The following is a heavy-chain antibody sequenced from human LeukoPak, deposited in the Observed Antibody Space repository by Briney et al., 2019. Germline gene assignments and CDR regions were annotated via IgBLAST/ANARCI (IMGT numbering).Heavy chain of an antibody. CDR3: ARGVAVAGYYFDY. V-gene: IGHV4-59*01. CDR1: GGSISSYY. CDR2: IYYSGST. J-gene: IGHJ4*02. Sequence: SETLSLTCTVSGGSISSYYWSWIRQPPRKGLEWIGYIYYSGSTNYNPSLKSRVTISVDTSKNQFSLKLGSVTAADTAVYYCARGVAVAGYYFDYWGQGTLVTVSS. D-gene: IGHD6-19*01.